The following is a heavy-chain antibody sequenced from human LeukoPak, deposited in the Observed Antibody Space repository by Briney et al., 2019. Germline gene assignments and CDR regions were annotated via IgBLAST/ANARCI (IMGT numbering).Heavy chain of an antibody. CDR3: AYSVVGEDYYYYCMDV. Sequence: ASVKVSCRASGGIFRSYAISWVRQAPGQGREWMGGIDPILGTANYAQKFQGRVTITADKSTSTAYMELSSLRSEDTSVYYCAYSVVGEDYYYYCMDVWGKGTTVTISS. D-gene: IGHD2-15*01. J-gene: IGHJ6*03. CDR2: IDPILGTA. CDR1: GGIFRSYA. V-gene: IGHV1-69*10.